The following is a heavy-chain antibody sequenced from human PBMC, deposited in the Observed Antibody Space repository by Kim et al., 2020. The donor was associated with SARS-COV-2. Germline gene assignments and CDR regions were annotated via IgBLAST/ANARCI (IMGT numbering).Heavy chain of an antibody. V-gene: IGHV4-4*07. CDR3: ARVRYPAYSSGWYVDVGYYYYGMDV. J-gene: IGHJ6*02. D-gene: IGHD6-19*01. CDR1: GGSISSYY. CDR2: IYTSGST. Sequence: SETLSLTCTVSGGSISSYYWSWIRQPAGKGLEWIGRIYTSGSTNYNPSLKSRVTMSVDTSKNQFSLKLSSVTAADTAVYYCARVRYPAYSSGWYVDVGYYYYGMDVWGQGTTVTVSS.